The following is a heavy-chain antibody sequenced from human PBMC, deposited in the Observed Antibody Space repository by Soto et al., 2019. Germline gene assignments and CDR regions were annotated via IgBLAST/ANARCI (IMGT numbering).Heavy chain of an antibody. J-gene: IGHJ4*02. Sequence: GGSLRLSCAASGFTFSNAWMSWVRQAPGKGLEWDGHIKSKTDGGRMDYAAPVKGRFTISRDNSKNTLYLQMNSLRAEDTAVYYCARDGYCSGGSCYSVPVFNYWGQGTLVTVSS. CDR2: IKSKTDGGRM. CDR3: ARDGYCSGGSCYSVPVFNY. V-gene: IGHV3-15*01. D-gene: IGHD2-15*01. CDR1: GFTFSNAW.